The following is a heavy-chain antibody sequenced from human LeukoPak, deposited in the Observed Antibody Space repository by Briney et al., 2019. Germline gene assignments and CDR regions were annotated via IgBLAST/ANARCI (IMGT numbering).Heavy chain of an antibody. D-gene: IGHD4-17*01. V-gene: IGHV1-8*02. CDR3: ARADYGDLDY. CDR2: VNPNSGNT. CDR1: GGTFSSYA. J-gene: IGHJ4*02. Sequence: ASVTVSCKASGGTFSSYAISWVRQATGQGLEWMGWVNPNSGNTGFAQKFQGRVTMTRSTSISTAYMELSGLRSEDTAMYYCARADYGDLDYWGQGTLVTVSS.